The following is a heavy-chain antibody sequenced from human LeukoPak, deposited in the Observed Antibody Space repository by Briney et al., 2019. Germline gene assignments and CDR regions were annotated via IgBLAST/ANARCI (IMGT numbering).Heavy chain of an antibody. J-gene: IGHJ5*01. CDR2: IYPADSDA. CDR1: GYTFTTFW. Sequence: GESLKISCKGSGYTFTTFWIGWVRQMPGKGLEWMGIIYPADSDARYSPSFQGQVTMSVDKSINTAYLQWSSLKASDTAMYFCVSLPGTSWYVDSWGQGTLVTVSS. D-gene: IGHD6-13*01. CDR3: VSLPGTSWYVDS. V-gene: IGHV5-51*01.